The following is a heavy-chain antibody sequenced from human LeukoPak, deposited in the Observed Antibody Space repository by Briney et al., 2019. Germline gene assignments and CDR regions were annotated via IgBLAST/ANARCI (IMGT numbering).Heavy chain of an antibody. CDR1: GGSISTYY. CDR2: IYYSGST. J-gene: IGHJ4*02. CDR3: ARVSGGYDDY. V-gene: IGHV4-59*01. D-gene: IGHD5-12*01. Sequence: SETLSLTCTVSGGSISTYYWSWIRQPPGKGLEWIGYIYYSGSTNYNPSLRSRVTISVDTSKNQFSLKVNFVTAADTAVCYCARVSGGYDDYWGQGALVTVSS.